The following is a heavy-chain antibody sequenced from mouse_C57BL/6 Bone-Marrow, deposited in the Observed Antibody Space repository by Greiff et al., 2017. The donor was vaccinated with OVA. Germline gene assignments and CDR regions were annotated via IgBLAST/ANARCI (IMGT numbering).Heavy chain of an antibody. V-gene: IGHV5-17*01. J-gene: IGHJ2*01. Sequence: EVMLVESGGGLVKPGGSLKLSCAASGFTFSDYGMHWVRQAPEKGLEWVAYISSGSSTIYYADTVKGRFTISRDNAKNTLFLQMTSLRSEDTAMYYCAGRGGSRGYFDYWGQGTTLTVSS. CDR2: ISSGSSTI. CDR1: GFTFSDYG. CDR3: AGRGGSRGYFDY. D-gene: IGHD1-1*01.